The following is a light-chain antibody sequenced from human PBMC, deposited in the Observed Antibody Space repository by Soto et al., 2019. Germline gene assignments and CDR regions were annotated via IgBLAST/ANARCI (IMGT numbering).Light chain of an antibody. Sequence: TVLTQSPATLSLSPGERATLSCKASQSISNSLGWFQQKPGQAPRLPIDDASNRATGIPARFTGSGSGSDFTLTISSLEPEDFGIYYCRQLYNWPLTFGGGTKVEIK. J-gene: IGKJ4*01. CDR2: DAS. CDR1: QSISNS. V-gene: IGKV3-11*01. CDR3: RQLYNWPLT.